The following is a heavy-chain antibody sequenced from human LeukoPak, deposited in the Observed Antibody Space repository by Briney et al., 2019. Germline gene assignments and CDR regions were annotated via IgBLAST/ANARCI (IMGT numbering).Heavy chain of an antibody. Sequence: SETLSLTCTVSGGSISSSSYYWGWIRQPPGKGLEWIGSIYYSGSTYYNPSLKSRVTISVDTSKNQFSLKLSSVTAADTAVYYCARESWSSVWSIDYWGQGTLVTVSS. J-gene: IGHJ4*02. CDR3: ARESWSSVWSIDY. V-gene: IGHV4-39*07. CDR2: IYYSGST. D-gene: IGHD6-19*01. CDR1: GGSISSSSYY.